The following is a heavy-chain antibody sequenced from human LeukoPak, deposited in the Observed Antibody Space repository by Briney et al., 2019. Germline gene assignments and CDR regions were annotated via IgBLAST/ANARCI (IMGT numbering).Heavy chain of an antibody. Sequence: SETLSLTCTVSGGSISSYYWSRIRQPPGKGLEWIGYIHYSGSTNYNPSLKSRVTISIDTSKTQFSLKLNSVTAADTAVYYCARADGRSEGYWGQGTLVTVSS. J-gene: IGHJ4*02. CDR2: IHYSGST. CDR3: ARADGRSEGY. V-gene: IGHV4-59*08. CDR1: GGSISSYY.